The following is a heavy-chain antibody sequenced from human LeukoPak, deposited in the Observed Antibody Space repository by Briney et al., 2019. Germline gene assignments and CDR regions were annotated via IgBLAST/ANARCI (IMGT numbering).Heavy chain of an antibody. CDR2: IKQDGGEK. D-gene: IGHD1-26*01. J-gene: IGHJ4*02. CDR1: GFASSSYW. CDR3: ARLGGSYYTY. Sequence: GGSLRLSRVASGFASSSYWMSWVRQAPGKGLEWVANIKQDGGEKYYVDSVKGRFTISRDNAKNSLFLQMNSLRVEDTAVYYCARLGGSYYTYWGQGTLVTVSS. V-gene: IGHV3-7*01.